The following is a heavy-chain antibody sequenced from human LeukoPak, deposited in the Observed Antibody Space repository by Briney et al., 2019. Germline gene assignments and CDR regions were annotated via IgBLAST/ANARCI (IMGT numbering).Heavy chain of an antibody. CDR1: GYTFTGYY. V-gene: IGHV1-24*01. CDR3: ATPRSSDWGNLPRQNAFDI. Sequence: GASVKVSCKASGYTFTGYYMHWVRQAPGKGLEWMGGFDPEDGETNYAQKFQGRVTMTEDTSTDTAYMELSSLRSEDTAVYYCATPRSSDWGNLPRQNAFDIWGQGTMVTVSS. CDR2: FDPEDGET. D-gene: IGHD3/OR15-3a*01. J-gene: IGHJ3*02.